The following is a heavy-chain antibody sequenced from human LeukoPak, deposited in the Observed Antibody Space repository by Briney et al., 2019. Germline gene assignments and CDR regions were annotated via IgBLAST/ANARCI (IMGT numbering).Heavy chain of an antibody. CDR3: ARDLYYYGMDV. J-gene: IGHJ6*02. CDR1: GGSISSGDYY. V-gene: IGHV4-30-4*01. CDR2: IYYSGST. Sequence: SSQTLSLTCTVSGGSISSGDYYWRWIRQPPGKGLEWIGYIYYSGSTYYNPSLKSRVTISVATSKNQFSLKLSSVTAADTAVYYCARDLYYYGMDVWGQGTTVTVSS.